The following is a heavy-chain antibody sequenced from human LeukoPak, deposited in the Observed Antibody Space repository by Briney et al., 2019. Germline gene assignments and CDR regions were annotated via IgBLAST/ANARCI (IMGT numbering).Heavy chain of an antibody. V-gene: IGHV3-49*04. D-gene: IGHD1-26*01. CDR2: IRSKAYGGTT. CDR3: TRGISGSYGSYEKYYFDY. CDR1: GFTFGDYA. Sequence: GGSLRLSCTASGFTFGDYAMSWVRQAPGKGLEWVGFIRSKAYGGTTEYAASVKGRFTISRDDSKSIAYLQMNSLKTEDTAVYYCTRGISGSYGSYEKYYFDYWGQGTLVTVSS. J-gene: IGHJ4*02.